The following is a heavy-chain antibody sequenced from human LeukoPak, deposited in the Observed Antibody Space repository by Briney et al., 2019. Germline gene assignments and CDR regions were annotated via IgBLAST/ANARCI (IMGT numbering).Heavy chain of an antibody. J-gene: IGHJ6*03. CDR1: GFSFDKYT. CDR3: ARDSGLTADYYYYIDV. Sequence: GGSLRLSCAASGFSFDKYTMHWVRQAPGKGLVWVSRINTDGSSTSHADSVKGRFTISRDNAKNTLYLQMNSLRAEDTAVYYCARDSGLTADYYYYIDVWGKGTTVTVSS. V-gene: IGHV3-74*01. CDR2: INTDGSST. D-gene: IGHD3-10*01.